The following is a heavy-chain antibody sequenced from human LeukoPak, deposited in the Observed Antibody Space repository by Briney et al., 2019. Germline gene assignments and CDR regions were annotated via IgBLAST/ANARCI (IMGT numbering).Heavy chain of an antibody. CDR2: FSGSGGST. CDR3: ASRSQRDVATTDY. D-gene: IGHD5-12*01. V-gene: IGHV3-23*01. J-gene: IGHJ4*02. Sequence: GGSLRLSCAASGFTFSSYAMSWVRQAPGKGLEWVSAFSGSGGSTYYADSVKGRFTISRDNSKNTLYLQMNSLRAEDTAVYYCASRSQRDVATTDYWGQGTPVTVSS. CDR1: GFTFSSYA.